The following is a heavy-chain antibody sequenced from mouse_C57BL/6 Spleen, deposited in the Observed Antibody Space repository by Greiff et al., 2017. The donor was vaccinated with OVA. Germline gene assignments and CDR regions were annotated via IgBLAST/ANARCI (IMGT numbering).Heavy chain of an antibody. Sequence: EVQLKESGPGMVKPSQSLSLTCTVTGYSITSGYDWHWIRHFPGNKLEWMGYISYSGSTNYNPSLKSRISITHDTSKNHFFLKLNSVTTEDTATYYCARGDYGSSYEYFDVWGTGTTVTVSS. CDR3: ARGDYGSSYEYFDV. V-gene: IGHV3-1*01. CDR2: ISYSGST. J-gene: IGHJ1*03. D-gene: IGHD1-1*01. CDR1: GYSITSGYD.